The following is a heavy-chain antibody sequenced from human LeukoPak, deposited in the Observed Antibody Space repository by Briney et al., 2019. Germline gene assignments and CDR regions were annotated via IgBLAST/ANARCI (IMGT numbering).Heavy chain of an antibody. CDR3: ARTPYCGGDCYSFDAFDI. CDR2: ISSSSYI. D-gene: IGHD2-21*01. V-gene: IGHV3-21*01. Sequence: GGSLRLSCAASGFTFSSYSMKWVRQAPGKGLEWVSSISSSSYIYYADSVKGRFTISRDNAKNSLYLQMNSLRAEDTAVYYCARTPYCGGDCYSFDAFDIWGQGTMVTVPS. J-gene: IGHJ3*02. CDR1: GFTFSSYS.